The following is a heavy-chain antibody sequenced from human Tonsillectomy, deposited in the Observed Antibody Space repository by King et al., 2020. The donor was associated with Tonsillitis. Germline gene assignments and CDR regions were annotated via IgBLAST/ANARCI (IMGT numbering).Heavy chain of an antibody. Sequence: VQLVESGGGLVQPGGSLRLSCAASGFTFSTYEMNWVRQAPGKGLEWVSYISSSGSTIYYADSVKGRFTISRDNAKNSLYLQLNSLRAEDTAVYYCARDNTAMLIAFDIWGQVTLVTVSS. D-gene: IGHD5-18*01. J-gene: IGHJ3*02. CDR1: GFTFSTYE. CDR3: ARDNTAMLIAFDI. CDR2: ISSSGSTI. V-gene: IGHV3-48*03.